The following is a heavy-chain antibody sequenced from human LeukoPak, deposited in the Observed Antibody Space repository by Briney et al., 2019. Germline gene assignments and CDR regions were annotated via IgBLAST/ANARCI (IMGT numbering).Heavy chain of an antibody. V-gene: IGHV3-49*04. CDR3: TNSY. J-gene: IGHJ4*02. CDR2: IRSKAYGGTT. Sequence: GGSLRLSCTASGFTFGDYAMSWVRQAPGKGLEWVGFIRSKAYGGTTEYAASVKGRFTTSRDDSKSIAYPQMNSLKTEDTAVYYCTNSYWGQGTLVTVSS. D-gene: IGHD1-7*01. CDR1: GFTFGDYA.